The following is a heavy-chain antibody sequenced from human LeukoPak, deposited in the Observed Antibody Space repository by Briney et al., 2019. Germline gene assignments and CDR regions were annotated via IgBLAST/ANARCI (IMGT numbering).Heavy chain of an antibody. D-gene: IGHD3-22*01. Sequence: SVKVSCKASGGTFSSYAISWVRQAPGQGLEWMGGIIPIFGTANYAQKFQGRVTITTDESMSTACMELSSLRSEDTAVYYCARHYDSSGYSLTAFDYWGQGTLVTVSS. J-gene: IGHJ4*02. CDR3: ARHYDSSGYSLTAFDY. CDR1: GGTFSSYA. CDR2: IIPIFGTA. V-gene: IGHV1-69*05.